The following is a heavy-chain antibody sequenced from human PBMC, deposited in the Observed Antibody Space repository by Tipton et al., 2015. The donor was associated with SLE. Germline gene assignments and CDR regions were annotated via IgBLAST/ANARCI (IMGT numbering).Heavy chain of an antibody. Sequence: SLRLSCAASGFTFSSYAMSWVRQAPGKGLEWVSAISGSGGSTYYADSVKGRFTISRDNSKNTLYLQMNGLRAEDTAVYYCAKAIRWELLHLFDYWGQGTLVTVSS. CDR1: GFTFSSYA. D-gene: IGHD1-26*01. V-gene: IGHV3-23*01. J-gene: IGHJ4*02. CDR3: AKAIRWELLHLFDY. CDR2: ISGSGGST.